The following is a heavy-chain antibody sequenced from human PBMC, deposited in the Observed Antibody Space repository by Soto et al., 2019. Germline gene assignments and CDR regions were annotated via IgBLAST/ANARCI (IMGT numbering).Heavy chain of an antibody. CDR3: TRDSYYDFWSGYFADVYYYYGMDV. CDR1: GFTFGDYA. J-gene: IGHJ6*02. Sequence: TGGSLRLSCTASGFTFGDYAMSWVRQAPGKGLEWVGFIRSKAYGGTTEYAASVKGRFTISRDDSKSIAYLQMNSLKTEDTAVYYCTRDSYYDFWSGYFADVYYYYGMDVWGQGTTVTVSS. V-gene: IGHV3-49*04. CDR2: IRSKAYGGTT. D-gene: IGHD3-3*01.